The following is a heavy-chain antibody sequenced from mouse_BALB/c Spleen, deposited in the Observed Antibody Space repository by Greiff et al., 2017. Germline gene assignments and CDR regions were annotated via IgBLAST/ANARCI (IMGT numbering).Heavy chain of an antibody. CDR2: IDPANGNT. Sequence: VQLQQSGAELVKPGASVKLSCTASGFNIKDTYMHWVKQRPEQGLEWIGRIDPANGNTKYDPKFQGKATITADTSSNTAYLQLSSLTSEDTAVYYCAKHYRYGDYYAMDDWGQGTSVTVSS. V-gene: IGHV14-3*02. D-gene: IGHD2-14*01. J-gene: IGHJ4*01. CDR1: GFNIKDTY. CDR3: AKHYRYGDYYAMDD.